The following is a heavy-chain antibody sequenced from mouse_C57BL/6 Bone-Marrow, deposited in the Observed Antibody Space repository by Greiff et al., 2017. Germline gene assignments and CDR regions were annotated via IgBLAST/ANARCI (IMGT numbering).Heavy chain of an antibody. CDR3: ALYRYANNYVMDY. V-gene: IGHV14-3*02. CDR1: GFNIKDTY. Sequence: VHVKQSGAELVKPGASVKLSCTASGFNIKDTYMHWVRQRPDQGLEWIGRIDPANGKTKYDPRFKGKATVTSDTSTNTANLQLSSLTSEDTAVYYCALYRYANNYVMDYWGQGTSVTVSS. D-gene: IGHD2-14*01. CDR2: IDPANGKT. J-gene: IGHJ4*01.